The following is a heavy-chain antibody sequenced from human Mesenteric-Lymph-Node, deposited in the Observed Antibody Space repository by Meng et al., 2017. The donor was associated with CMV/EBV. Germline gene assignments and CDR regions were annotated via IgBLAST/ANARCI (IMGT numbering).Heavy chain of an antibody. D-gene: IGHD6-19*01. CDR3: AKDSSSGWCSD. CDR1: GFAFNTYT. Sequence: GGSLRLSCAASGFAFNTYTMYWVRQPPGKGLEWVAVISYDGSSKYIADSVQGRFTISRDDSKNTLYLQMNSLRAEDTGVYYCAKDSSSGWCSDWGQGTLVTVSS. J-gene: IGHJ4*02. CDR2: ISYDGSSK. V-gene: IGHV3-30-3*01.